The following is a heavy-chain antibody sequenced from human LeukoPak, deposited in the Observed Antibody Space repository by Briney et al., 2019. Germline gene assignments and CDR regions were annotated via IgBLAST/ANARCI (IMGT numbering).Heavy chain of an antibody. CDR1: GYTFTSYY. V-gene: IGHV1-46*01. J-gene: IGHJ4*02. D-gene: IGHD6-6*01. CDR2: INPSGAGT. Sequence: ASVKVSCKAFGYTFTSYYMHWVRQAPGQGLKWMGIINPSGAGTSYAQKFQGRVTMTRDTSTSTVYMELSSLRSEDTAVYYCAREGSSSSLAHWGQGTLVTVSS. CDR3: AREGSSSSLAH.